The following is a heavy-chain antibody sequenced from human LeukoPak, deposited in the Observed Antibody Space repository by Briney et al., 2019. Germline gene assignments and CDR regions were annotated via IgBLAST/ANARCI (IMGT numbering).Heavy chain of an antibody. Sequence: PRGSLRLSCEGSGFSFSSYCMNWVRQAPGKGPEWVSYISSSGTTIYYADSVRGVSTISKNNAKNSLFLQMTGLRAEDAVVYSCSGGDRGYSTSWFGDWGQGTLVTVSS. J-gene: IGHJ4*02. CDR3: SGGDRGYSTSWFGD. V-gene: IGHV3-48*01. CDR1: GFSFSSYC. CDR2: ISSSGTTI. D-gene: IGHD6-6*01.